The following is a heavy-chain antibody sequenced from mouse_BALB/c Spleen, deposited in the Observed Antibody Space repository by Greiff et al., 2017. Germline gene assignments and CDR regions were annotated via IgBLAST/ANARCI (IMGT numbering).Heavy chain of an antibody. CDR2: INPNNGGT. Sequence: VQLQQSGPELVKPGASVKIPCKASGYTFTDYNMDWVKQSHGKSLEWIGDINPNNGGTIYNQKFKGKATLTVDKSSSTAYMELRSLTSEDTAVYYCARGVYYYGSSYGWFAYWGQGTLVTVSA. D-gene: IGHD1-1*01. V-gene: IGHV1-18*01. J-gene: IGHJ3*01. CDR3: ARGVYYYGSSYGWFAY. CDR1: GYTFTDYN.